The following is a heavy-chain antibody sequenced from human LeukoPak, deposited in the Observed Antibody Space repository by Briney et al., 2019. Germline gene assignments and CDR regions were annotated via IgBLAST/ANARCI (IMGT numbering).Heavy chain of an antibody. J-gene: IGHJ3*02. CDR2: LYYSGST. CDR3: ARDGSTLQYNWNDVAFDI. V-gene: IGHV4-59*12. Sequence: PSETLSLTCTVSGGSISSYYWTWIRQPPGKGLEWIGSLYYSGSTYYNPSLKSRVTISVDTSKNQFSLKLSSVTAADTAVYYCARDGSTLQYNWNDVAFDIWGQGTMVTVSS. D-gene: IGHD1-1*01. CDR1: GGSISSYY.